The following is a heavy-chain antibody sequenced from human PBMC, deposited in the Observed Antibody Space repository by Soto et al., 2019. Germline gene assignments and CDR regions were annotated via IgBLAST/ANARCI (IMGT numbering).Heavy chain of an antibody. CDR1: GDSISTNNVA. V-gene: IGHV6-1*01. D-gene: IGHD2-2*02. Sequence: QVQLQQSGPGLVKPSQTLSLTCAISGDSISTNNVAWNWIRQSPSGGLEWLGRTGYTSKWYNDYAVSVRSRITINPDTSKNQFSLQLNSVTLDDTAVYDCARGKYRVFDYWGQGTLVSVSS. CDR3: ARGKYRVFDY. J-gene: IGHJ4*02. CDR2: TGYTSKWYN.